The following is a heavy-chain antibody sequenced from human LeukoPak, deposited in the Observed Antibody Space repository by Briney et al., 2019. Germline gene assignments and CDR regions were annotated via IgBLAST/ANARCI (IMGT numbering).Heavy chain of an antibody. CDR3: ARKPPHDY. J-gene: IGHJ4*02. V-gene: IGHV3-48*01. CDR2: ISNSGSTI. CDR1: GFTFSSYA. Sequence: GGSLRLSCAASGFTFSSYAMHWVRQAPGKGLEWVSYISNSGSTIYYADSVKGRFTISRDNAKNSLYLQMNSLRAEDTAVYYCARKPPHDYWGQGTLVTVSS.